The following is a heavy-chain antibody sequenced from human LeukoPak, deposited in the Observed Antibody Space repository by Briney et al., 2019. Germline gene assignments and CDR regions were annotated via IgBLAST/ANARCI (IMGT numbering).Heavy chain of an antibody. CDR2: ISGSGGST. V-gene: IGHV3-23*01. CDR3: AKALYDYSNYGIDY. CDR1: GFTFSSYS. D-gene: IGHD4-11*01. J-gene: IGHJ4*02. Sequence: GGSLRLSCAASGFTFSSYSMNWVRQAPGKGLEWVSAISGSGGSTYYADSVKGRFTISRDNSKNTLYLQMNSLRAEDTAVYYCAKALYDYSNYGIDYWGQGTLVTVS.